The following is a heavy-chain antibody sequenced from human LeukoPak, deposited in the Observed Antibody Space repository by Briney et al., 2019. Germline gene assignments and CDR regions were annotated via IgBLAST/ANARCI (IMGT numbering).Heavy chain of an antibody. D-gene: IGHD2-2*02. Sequence: SETLSLTCTVSGGSISSYYWSWIRQPAGKGLEWIGRIYTSGSTYYNPSLKSRVTMSVDTSKNQFSLKLSSVTAADTAVYYCARDRYCSSTSCYTAGGWFDPWGQGTLVTVSS. CDR1: GGSISSYY. CDR2: IYTSGST. J-gene: IGHJ5*02. V-gene: IGHV4-4*07. CDR3: ARDRYCSSTSCYTAGGWFDP.